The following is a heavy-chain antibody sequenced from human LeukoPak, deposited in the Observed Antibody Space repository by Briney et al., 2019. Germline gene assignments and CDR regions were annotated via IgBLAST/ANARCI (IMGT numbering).Heavy chain of an antibody. CDR3: ASWNSAAAGFDY. V-gene: IGHV6-1*01. CDR1: GDSVSSNSAT. CDR2: TYYRSKWYN. J-gene: IGHJ4*02. Sequence: SQTLSLTCAISGDSVSSNSATWNWIRQSPSRGLEWLGRTYYRSKWYNDYAVSVRSRITINPDTSKNQFSLQLNSVTPEDTAVYYCASWNSAAAGFDYWGQGTLVTVSS. D-gene: IGHD6-13*01.